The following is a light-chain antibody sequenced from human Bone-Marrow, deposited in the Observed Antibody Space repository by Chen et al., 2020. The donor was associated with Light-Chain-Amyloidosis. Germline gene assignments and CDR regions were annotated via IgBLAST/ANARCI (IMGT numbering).Light chain of an antibody. CDR2: RDT. CDR3: QSADSSGTYEVI. Sequence: SYELTQPPSVSVSPGQTARITCSGDDLPTKYSYWYQQKPGKAPVLVIHRDTERPSGISERFSGSSSGTTATLTIRGVQAEDEADYHCQSADSSGTYEVIFGGGTKLTGL. CDR1: DLPTKY. J-gene: IGLJ2*01. V-gene: IGLV3-25*03.